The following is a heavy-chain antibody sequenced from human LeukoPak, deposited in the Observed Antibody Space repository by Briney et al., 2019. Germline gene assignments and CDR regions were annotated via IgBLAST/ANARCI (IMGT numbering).Heavy chain of an antibody. J-gene: IGHJ3*02. D-gene: IGHD3-10*01. CDR1: GGTFSSYA. CDR3: ARDSAYGDAFDI. Sequence: SVKVSCKASGGTFSSYAISGVRQAPGQGLEWMGRIIPILGIANYAQKFQGRVTITADKSTSTAYMELSSLRSEDTAVYYCARDSAYGDAFDIWGQGTMVTVSS. V-gene: IGHV1-69*04. CDR2: IIPILGIA.